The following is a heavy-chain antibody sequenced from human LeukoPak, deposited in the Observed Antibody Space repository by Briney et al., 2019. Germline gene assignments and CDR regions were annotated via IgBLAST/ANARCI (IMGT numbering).Heavy chain of an antibody. CDR3: ARDFWQQGDDA. J-gene: IGHJ5*02. D-gene: IGHD3-3*01. Sequence: GGSLRLSCAASGFTFSDYFMSWIRQAPGKGLEWVSYISSSGSTIFYADSAKGRFTISRDNAKNSLYLQMNSLRAEDTAVYYCARDFWQQGDDAWGQGTLVTVSS. CDR2: ISSSGSTI. CDR1: GFTFSDYF. V-gene: IGHV3-11*01.